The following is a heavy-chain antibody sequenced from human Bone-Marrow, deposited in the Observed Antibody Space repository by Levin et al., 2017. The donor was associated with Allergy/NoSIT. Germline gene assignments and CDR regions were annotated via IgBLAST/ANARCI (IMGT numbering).Heavy chain of an antibody. CDR3: ARGDSSGWYAQFDY. CDR2: MNPNSGNT. Sequence: ASVKVSCKASGYTFTSYDINWVRQATGQGLEWMGWMNPNSGNTGYAQKFQGRVTMTRNTSISTAYMELSSLRSEDTAVYYCARGDSSGWYAQFDYWGQGTLVTVSS. J-gene: IGHJ4*02. V-gene: IGHV1-8*01. CDR1: GYTFTSYD. D-gene: IGHD6-19*01.